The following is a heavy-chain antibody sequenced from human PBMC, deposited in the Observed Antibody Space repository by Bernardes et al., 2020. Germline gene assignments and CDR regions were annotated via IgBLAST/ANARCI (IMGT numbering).Heavy chain of an antibody. J-gene: IGHJ2*01. CDR1: GFTFSSYG. CDR3: ARDGGYSSSWYSKYFDL. D-gene: IGHD6-13*01. V-gene: IGHV3-33*01. CDR2: IWYDGSNK. Sequence: GSLRLSFAASGFTFSSYGMHWVRQAPGKGLEWVAVIWYDGSNKFYADSVKGRFTISRDNSKNTLYLQMNSLRAEDTAVYYCARDGGYSSSWYSKYFDLWGRGTLVTVSS.